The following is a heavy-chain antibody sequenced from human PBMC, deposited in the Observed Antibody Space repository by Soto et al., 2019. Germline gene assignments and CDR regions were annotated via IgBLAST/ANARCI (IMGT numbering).Heavy chain of an antibody. J-gene: IGHJ4*02. D-gene: IGHD3-3*01. V-gene: IGHV3-23*01. Sequence: EVQLLESGGSLVQPGGSLRLSCAASGFSFREFAMSWVRQAPGKGLEWVSGISGSGSNTYYADSVKGRFTISRDNSKNTLYLQMNSLGPADTAVYYCAKEPGVDVDDYCDYWGQGTLVTVSS. CDR1: GFSFREFA. CDR2: ISGSGSNT. CDR3: AKEPGVDVDDYCDY.